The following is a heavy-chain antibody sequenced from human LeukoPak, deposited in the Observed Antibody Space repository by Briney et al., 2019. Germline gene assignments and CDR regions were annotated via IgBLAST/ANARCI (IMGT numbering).Heavy chain of an antibody. CDR1: GFTFSSYA. J-gene: IGHJ5*02. CDR2: ISGSGGST. CDR3: AKDPRAGGGSS. V-gene: IGHV3-23*01. Sequence: PGGSLRLSCAASGFTFSSYAMSWVRQAPGKGLEWVSGISGSGGSTYYADSVKGRFTISRDNSKNTLYLQMNSLRAEDTAIYYCAKDPRAGGGSSWGQGTLVTVSS. D-gene: IGHD1-26*01.